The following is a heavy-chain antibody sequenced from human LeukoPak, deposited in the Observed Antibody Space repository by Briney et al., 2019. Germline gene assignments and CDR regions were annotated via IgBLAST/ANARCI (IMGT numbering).Heavy chain of an antibody. V-gene: IGHV4-61*05. D-gene: IGHD3-16*01. CDR3: ARGAGWLIDY. CDR1: GGSIRSNNYY. J-gene: IGHJ4*02. CDR2: IYYSGST. Sequence: PSKTLSLTCTVSGGSIRSNNYYWGWIRQTPGKGLEWIGYIYYSGSTNYNPSLKSRVTISVDTSKNQFSLKLSSVTAADTAVYYCARGAGWLIDYWGQGILVTVSS.